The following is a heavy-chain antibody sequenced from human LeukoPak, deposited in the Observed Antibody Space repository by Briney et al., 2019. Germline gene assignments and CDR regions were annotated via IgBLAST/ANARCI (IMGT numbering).Heavy chain of an antibody. D-gene: IGHD6-19*01. CDR2: ISGSGSST. CDR1: GFTFSTYA. Sequence: GGSLGLSCAASGFTFSTYAMSWVRQTPGKGLEWVSAISGSGSSTYYADSVKGRFTISRDNSKNTLYLQMNSLRAEDTAVYYCAKTIAVSATGYWGQGTLVTVSS. J-gene: IGHJ4*02. CDR3: AKTIAVSATGY. V-gene: IGHV3-23*01.